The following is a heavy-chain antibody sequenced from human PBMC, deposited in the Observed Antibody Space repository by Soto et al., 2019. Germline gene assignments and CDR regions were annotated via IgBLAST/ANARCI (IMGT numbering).Heavy chain of an antibody. CDR3: ASLLRSGTYYYTTPKTVY. J-gene: IGHJ4*02. CDR1: GVSVSNNTW. V-gene: IGHV4-4*02. D-gene: IGHD3-10*02. Sequence: QVQLQESGPGLVKPSETLSLTCAVSGVSVSNNTWWSWVRQPPGKGLEWIGEIYHSGSTNYNPSLNNRVTLALDMSRNHVSLKLKSVTAADTAVYDWASLLRSGTYYYTTPKTVYWGLGTLVTVSS. CDR2: IYHSGST.